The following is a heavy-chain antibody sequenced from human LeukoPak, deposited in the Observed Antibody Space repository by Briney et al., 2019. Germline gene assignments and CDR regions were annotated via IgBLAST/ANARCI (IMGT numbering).Heavy chain of an antibody. J-gene: IGHJ4*02. CDR3: AREGGGVTTTVAY. CDR1: GGSISSGGYY. D-gene: IGHD4-11*01. Sequence: SQTLSLTRTVSGGSISSGGYYWSWIRQPPGKGLEWIGYIYHSGSTYYNPSLKSRVTISVDRSKNQFSLKLSSVTAADTAVYYCAREGGGVTTTVAYWGQGTLVTVSS. V-gene: IGHV4-30-2*01. CDR2: IYHSGST.